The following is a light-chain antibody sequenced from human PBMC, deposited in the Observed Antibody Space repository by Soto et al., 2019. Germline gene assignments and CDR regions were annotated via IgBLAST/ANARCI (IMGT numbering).Light chain of an antibody. V-gene: IGKV1-39*01. J-gene: IGKJ2*02. CDR3: QQRYSHSST. CDR1: QSISSY. CDR2: DAS. Sequence: DIQMTQSPSSLSASVGDRVTITCRARQSISSYFNWYQQKPGKTPKLLIYDASSLQSWVPSRFSGSGSGTDFTLAFSSLQPEDFATYYCQQRYSHSSTFGQGTKVDI.